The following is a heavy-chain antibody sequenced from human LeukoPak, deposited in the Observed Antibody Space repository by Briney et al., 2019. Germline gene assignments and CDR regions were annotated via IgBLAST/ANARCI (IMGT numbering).Heavy chain of an antibody. D-gene: IGHD6-19*01. J-gene: IGHJ4*02. V-gene: IGHV4-59*01. CDR2: MYNRGST. Sequence: PSETLSLTCTVSGDSISTYYWSWIRQSPGKELEWFGYMYNRGSTIYNPSLKSRVTISTDTSKNQFSLRLTSVTAADTAVYYCARAEKAVTGTLDSWGQGTLITVSS. CDR1: GDSISTYY. CDR3: ARAEKAVTGTLDS.